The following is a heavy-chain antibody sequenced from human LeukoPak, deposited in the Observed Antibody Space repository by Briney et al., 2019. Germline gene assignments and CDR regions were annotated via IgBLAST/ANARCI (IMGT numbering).Heavy chain of an antibody. CDR1: GFTFSSYW. V-gene: IGHV3-7*01. J-gene: IGHJ5*02. Sequence: PGGSLRLSCAASGFTFSSYWMSWVRQAPGKGLEWVANIKQDGSEKDYVDSVKGRFTISRDNSKNTLYLQMNSLRAEDTAVYYCARRGSSSWVVLLSRYNWFDPWGQGTLVTVSS. CDR2: IKQDGSEK. D-gene: IGHD6-13*01. CDR3: ARRGSSSWVVLLSRYNWFDP.